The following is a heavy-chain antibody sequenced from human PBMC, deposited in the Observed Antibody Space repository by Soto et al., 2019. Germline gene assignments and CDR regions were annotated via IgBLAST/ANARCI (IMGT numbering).Heavy chain of an antibody. Sequence: EEQLLESGGGLVQPGGSLRLSCAASGFTFSRHGMNWVRQAPGKGLEWVSGITGSGSTYYADSVKGRFTISRDNSKNILYVEMNSLRAEDTAVYCCAKDAYGVAAAGTSLDNWGQGTLVTVSS. V-gene: IGHV3-23*01. CDR2: ITGSGST. CDR3: AKDAYGVAAAGTSLDN. J-gene: IGHJ4*02. CDR1: GFTFSRHG. D-gene: IGHD6-13*01.